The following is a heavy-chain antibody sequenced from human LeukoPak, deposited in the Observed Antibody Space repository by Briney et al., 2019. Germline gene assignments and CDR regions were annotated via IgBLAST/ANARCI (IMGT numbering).Heavy chain of an antibody. CDR1: GFTFSDYY. CDR3: ARASTITTRNGMDV. Sequence: PGVSLRLSCAASGFTFSDYYMSWMPQAPGKGLEYISHISGTATYTSYADSVKGRFTISRDNAKNSLFLQMNSLRAEDTAVYYCARASTITTRNGMDVWGQGTTVTVSS. D-gene: IGHD4-11*01. V-gene: IGHV3-11*06. CDR2: ISGTATYT. J-gene: IGHJ6*02.